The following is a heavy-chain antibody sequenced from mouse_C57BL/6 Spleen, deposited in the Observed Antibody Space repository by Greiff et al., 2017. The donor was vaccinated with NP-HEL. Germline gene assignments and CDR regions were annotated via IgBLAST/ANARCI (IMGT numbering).Heavy chain of an antibody. CDR2: ISSGGDYI. Sequence: EVMLVESGEGLVKPGGSLKLSCAASGFTFSSYAMSWVRQTPEKRLEWVAYISSGGDYIYYADTVKGRFTISRDNARNTLYLQMSSLKSEDTAMYYCTRDRYYGSSYGWYFDVWGTGTTVTVSS. J-gene: IGHJ1*03. CDR3: TRDRYYGSSYGWYFDV. CDR1: GFTFSSYA. D-gene: IGHD1-1*01. V-gene: IGHV5-9-1*02.